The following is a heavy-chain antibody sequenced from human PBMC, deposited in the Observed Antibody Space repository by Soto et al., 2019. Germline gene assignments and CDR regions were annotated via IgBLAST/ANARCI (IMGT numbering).Heavy chain of an antibody. Sequence: EVQLVESGGGLVQPGGSLRLSCAASGFTFSSYWMSWVRQAPGKGLEWVANIKQDGSEKYYVDSVKGRFTISRDNAKNSLYLKMNSLRAEDTAVYYCARDLREDLKNNPITMIEVVNLPDYWGQGTLVTVSS. CDR1: GFTFSSYW. CDR3: ARDLREDLKNNPITMIEVVNLPDY. D-gene: IGHD3-22*01. CDR2: IKQDGSEK. J-gene: IGHJ4*02. V-gene: IGHV3-7*03.